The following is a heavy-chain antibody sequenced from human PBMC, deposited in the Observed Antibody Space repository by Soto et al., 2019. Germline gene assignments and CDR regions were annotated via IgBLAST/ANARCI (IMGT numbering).Heavy chain of an antibody. CDR2: ISGSGGST. J-gene: IGHJ4*02. Sequence: GGSLRLSCAASGFTFSSYAMSRVRQAPGKGLEWVSAISGSGGSTYYADSVKGRFTISRDNSKNTLYLQMNSLRAEDTAVYYCAKVRQEVYSNSFDYWGQGTLVTVSS. CDR1: GFTFSSYA. CDR3: AKVRQEVYSNSFDY. V-gene: IGHV3-23*01. D-gene: IGHD4-4*01.